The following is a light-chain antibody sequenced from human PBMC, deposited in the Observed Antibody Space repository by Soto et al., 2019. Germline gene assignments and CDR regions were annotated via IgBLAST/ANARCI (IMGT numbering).Light chain of an antibody. J-gene: IGLJ2*01. CDR2: QDT. V-gene: IGLV3-1*01. CDR1: KLGDRF. CDR3: QAWDSNTAI. Sequence: SYELTQPPSVSVSPEHTASITCSADKLGDRFAFWYQQKPGQSPVLVIYQDTKRPSEIPARFSGSNSGNTATLTISEAQALDEADYYCQAWDSNTAIFGGGTKLTVL.